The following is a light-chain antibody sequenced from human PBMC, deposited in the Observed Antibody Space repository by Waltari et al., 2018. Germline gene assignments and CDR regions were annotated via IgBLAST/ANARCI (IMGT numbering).Light chain of an antibody. Sequence: QSALTQPPSASGSPGQSVTISCTGTSSDVGGYNYVSWFQQRPGKAPKVMIYEVSKRPPGVPDRVSGSNSGNTASLIVSGLQAEDEADYYCSSYAGSKFWVFGGGTKLTVL. CDR2: EVS. V-gene: IGLV2-8*01. CDR1: SSDVGGYNY. J-gene: IGLJ3*02. CDR3: SSYAGSKFWV.